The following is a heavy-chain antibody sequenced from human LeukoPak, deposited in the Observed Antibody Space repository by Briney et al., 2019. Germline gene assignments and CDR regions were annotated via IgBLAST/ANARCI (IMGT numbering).Heavy chain of an antibody. CDR2: ISSSSSYI. Sequence: GGSLRLSCAASGFTFSSYSMNWVRQAPGKGLEWISSISSSSSYIYYAASVKGRFTISRDNAKNSLYLQMNSLRAEDTAVYYCAREFTTGPYWGQGTLVTVSS. CDR3: AREFTTGPY. J-gene: IGHJ4*02. CDR1: GFTFSSYS. D-gene: IGHD1-1*01. V-gene: IGHV3-21*01.